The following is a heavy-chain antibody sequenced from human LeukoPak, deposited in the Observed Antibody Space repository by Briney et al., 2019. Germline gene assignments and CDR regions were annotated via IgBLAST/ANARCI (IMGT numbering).Heavy chain of an antibody. CDR3: ARQTGSGLFILP. D-gene: IGHD3/OR15-3a*01. Sequence: SETLSLTCTVSGGSMSSSGYYWGWIRQSPGEGLEWIGNIYYSGTTYYNPSLKSRVTISVDTSKNQFSLKLSSVTAADTAVYYCARQTGSGLFILPGGQGTLVTVSS. J-gene: IGHJ4*02. CDR2: IYYSGTT. CDR1: GGSMSSSGYY. V-gene: IGHV4-39*01.